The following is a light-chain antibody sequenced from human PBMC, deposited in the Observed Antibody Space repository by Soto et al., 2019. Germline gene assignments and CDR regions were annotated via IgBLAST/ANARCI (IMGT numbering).Light chain of an antibody. Sequence: EIVLTQSPDTLSLSPGQRATLSCRASQSVRSDYFAWYQQKPGQAPRVIIFGVSTRATGVPDRFSGSGSGTAFTLTISRLEPEDFALYYCQQYGNSPLTLGGGTKVEIK. CDR1: QSVRSDY. J-gene: IGKJ4*01. CDR3: QQYGNSPLT. CDR2: GVS. V-gene: IGKV3-20*01.